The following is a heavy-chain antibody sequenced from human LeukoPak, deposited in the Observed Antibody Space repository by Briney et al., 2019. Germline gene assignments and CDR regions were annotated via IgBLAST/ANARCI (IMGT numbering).Heavy chain of an antibody. CDR3: AREIALAGSAFDI. Sequence: SETLCLTCSVSGGFINSCDCYWGWIRQSPGKGLEWIGHTHFSGATNYNPSLRSRVDISIDPSNTQFSLRLTSVTASDTAVYYCAREIALAGSAFDIWGQGTMVTVSS. CDR1: GGFINSCDCY. CDR2: THFSGAT. D-gene: IGHD6-19*01. J-gene: IGHJ3*02. V-gene: IGHV4-30-4*08.